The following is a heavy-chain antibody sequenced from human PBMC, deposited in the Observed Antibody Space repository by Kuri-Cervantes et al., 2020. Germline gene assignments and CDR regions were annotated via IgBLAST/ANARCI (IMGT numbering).Heavy chain of an antibody. V-gene: IGHV3-30*04. J-gene: IGHJ3*02. CDR1: GFTFSQSH. Sequence: GGSLRLSCAASGFTFSQSHMHWVRHVPGKGLEWVALISSDGTNKVYADSVKGRLTISRDNSKDMLYLQLDSLTTEDTAVYLCAREAYTSGRAGCFDIWGQGTVVTVSS. CDR3: AREAYTSGRAGCFDI. D-gene: IGHD3-22*01. CDR2: ISSDGTNK.